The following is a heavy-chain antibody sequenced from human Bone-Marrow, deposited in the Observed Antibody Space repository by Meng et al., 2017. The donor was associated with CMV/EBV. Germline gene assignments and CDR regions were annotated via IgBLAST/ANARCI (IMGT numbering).Heavy chain of an antibody. V-gene: IGHV1-69*05. CDR1: GGTFSSYA. CDR2: IIPIFGTA. J-gene: IGHJ5*02. Sequence: SVKVSCKASGGTFSSYAISWVRQAPGQGLEWMGGIIPIFGTANYAQKFQGRVTITTDESTSTAYMELSSLRSEDTAVYYCARELSVITIFGVPDRGAWFDPWGQGTLLTVSS. D-gene: IGHD3-3*01. CDR3: ARELSVITIFGVPDRGAWFDP.